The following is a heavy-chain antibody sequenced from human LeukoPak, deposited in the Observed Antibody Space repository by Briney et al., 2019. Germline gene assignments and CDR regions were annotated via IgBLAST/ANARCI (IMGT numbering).Heavy chain of an antibody. CDR1: GFTFSSYG. Sequence: GGSLRLSCAASGFTFSSYGMHWVRQAPGKGLEWVAVIWYDGSNKYYADSVKGRFTISRDNSKNTLYLQMNSLRAEDMAVYYCAREGRSSWSFDYWGQGTLVTVSS. J-gene: IGHJ4*02. CDR2: IWYDGSNK. V-gene: IGHV3-33*01. CDR3: AREGRSSWSFDY. D-gene: IGHD6-13*01.